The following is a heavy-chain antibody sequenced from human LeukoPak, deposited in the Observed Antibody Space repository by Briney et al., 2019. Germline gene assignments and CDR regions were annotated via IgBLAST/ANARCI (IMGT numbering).Heavy chain of an antibody. CDR3: ARVGATSWFDP. V-gene: IGHV1-2*02. Sequence: VASVKVSCKASGYTFTGYYMHWVRQAPGQGLEGMGWINPNSGGTNYAQKFQGRVTMTRDTSISTAYMKLSRLRSDDTAVYYCARVGATSWFDPWGQGTLVTVSS. D-gene: IGHD1-26*01. CDR1: GYTFTGYY. CDR2: INPNSGGT. J-gene: IGHJ5*02.